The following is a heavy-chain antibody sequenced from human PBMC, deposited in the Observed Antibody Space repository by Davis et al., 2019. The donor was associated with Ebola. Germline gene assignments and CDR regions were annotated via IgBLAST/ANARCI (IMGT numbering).Heavy chain of an antibody. D-gene: IGHD6-19*01. CDR2: IIPIFGTT. J-gene: IGHJ6*02. CDR1: GGTFSSYA. V-gene: IGHV1-69*06. Sequence: SVKVSCKASGGTFSSYAISWVRQAPGQGLEWMGGIIPIFGTTNYAQKFQGRVTITADKSTSTAYMELSSLRSEDTAMYYCATSIAVAGSHYYYGMDVWGQGTTVTVSS. CDR3: ATSIAVAGSHYYYGMDV.